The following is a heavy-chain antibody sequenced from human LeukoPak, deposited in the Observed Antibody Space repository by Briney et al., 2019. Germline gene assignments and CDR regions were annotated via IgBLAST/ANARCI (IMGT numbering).Heavy chain of an antibody. Sequence: ASVKVSCRASGYTFTSYGISWVRQAPGQGLEWMGWISAYNGNTNYAQKLQGRVTMTTDTSTSTAYMELRSLRSDDTAVYYCARDRDSSGYRYFDYWGQGTLVTVSS. J-gene: IGHJ4*02. V-gene: IGHV1-18*01. CDR2: ISAYNGNT. CDR3: ARDRDSSGYRYFDY. CDR1: GYTFTSYG. D-gene: IGHD6-19*01.